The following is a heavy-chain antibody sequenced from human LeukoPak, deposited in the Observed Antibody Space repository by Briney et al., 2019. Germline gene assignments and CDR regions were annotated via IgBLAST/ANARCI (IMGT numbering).Heavy chain of an antibody. CDR3: AKVVQYTASTGTGLDY. D-gene: IGHD6-13*01. CDR2: IWYDGSYK. CDR1: GFTFINYG. V-gene: IGHV3-33*06. J-gene: IGHJ4*02. Sequence: PGGSLRLSCAASGFTFINYGMHWVRQAPGKGLDWVAVIWYDGSYKYYADSVKGRFTISRDNSKNTLDVQMNSLRAEDTAIYYCAKVVQYTASTGTGLDYWGQGTLVTVSS.